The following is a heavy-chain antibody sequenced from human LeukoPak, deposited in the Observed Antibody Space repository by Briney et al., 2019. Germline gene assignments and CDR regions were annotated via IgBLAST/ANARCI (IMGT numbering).Heavy chain of an antibody. CDR2: IVPSSGST. J-gene: IGHJ5*02. CDR1: GYTFTHYY. Sequence: ASVKVSCKASGYTFTHYYIHWVRQAPGQGLEWMGMIVPSSGSTSYAQKFLGRVTMTRDTSTTTVHMELSSLRSDDTAVYYCARNGRTYDFWSGYHRGWFDPWGQGTLVTVSS. V-gene: IGHV1-46*01. D-gene: IGHD3-3*01. CDR3: ARNGRTYDFWSGYHRGWFDP.